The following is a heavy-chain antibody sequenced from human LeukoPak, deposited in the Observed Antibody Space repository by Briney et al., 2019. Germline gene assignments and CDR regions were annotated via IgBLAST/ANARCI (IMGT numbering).Heavy chain of an antibody. V-gene: IGHV4-39*01. Sequence: SETLSLTCTVSGGSISSSSYYWGWIRQPPGKGLEWIGSIYYSGSTYYNPSLKSRVTISVDTSKNQFSLKLISMTAEDKSVYYCARHKLQGVGWFGPRGQGNPGTVSP. CDR1: GGSISSSSYY. D-gene: IGHD3-10*01. CDR3: ARHKLQGVGWFGP. J-gene: IGHJ5*02. CDR2: IYYSGST.